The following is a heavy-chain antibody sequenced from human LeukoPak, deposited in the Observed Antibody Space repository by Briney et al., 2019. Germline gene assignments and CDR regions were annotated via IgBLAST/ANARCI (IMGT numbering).Heavy chain of an antibody. Sequence: SETLSLTCTVSGGSISSGGYYWGWIRQPPGKGLEWIGSIYYSGSTYYNPSLKSRFTISVDTSKNQFSLKLTSVTAADAALYYCARQYSSGWPWFDPWGQGTLVTVSS. D-gene: IGHD6-19*01. CDR1: GGSISSGGYY. V-gene: IGHV4-39*01. CDR2: IYYSGST. CDR3: ARQYSSGWPWFDP. J-gene: IGHJ5*02.